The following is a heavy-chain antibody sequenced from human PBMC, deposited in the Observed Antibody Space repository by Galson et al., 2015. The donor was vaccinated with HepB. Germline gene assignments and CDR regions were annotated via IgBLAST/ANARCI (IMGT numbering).Heavy chain of an antibody. CDR3: ARDTDLVRYYDIYFDY. Sequence: SVKVSCKASGYTFTSYGIGWVRQAPGQGLEWMGWISAYNGNTNYAQKLQGRVTMTRDTSISTAYMELSRLRSDDTAVYYCARDTDLVRYYDIYFDYWGQGTLVTVSS. D-gene: IGHD3-22*01. CDR2: ISAYNGNT. V-gene: IGHV1-18*04. J-gene: IGHJ4*02. CDR1: GYTFTSYG.